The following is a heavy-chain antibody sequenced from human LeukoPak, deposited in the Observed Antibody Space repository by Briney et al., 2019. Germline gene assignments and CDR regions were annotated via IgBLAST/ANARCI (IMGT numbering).Heavy chain of an antibody. CDR1: GGSISSYY. CDR2: IYYSGST. CDR3: ARGGRMTTVYYYYYMDV. Sequence: SETLSLTCTVSGGSISSYYWSWIRQPPGKGLEWIGYIYYSGSTNHNPSLKSRVTISVDTSKNQFSLKLSSVTAADTAVYYCARGGRMTTVYYYYYMDVWGKGTTVTVSS. D-gene: IGHD4-11*01. J-gene: IGHJ6*03. V-gene: IGHV4-59*01.